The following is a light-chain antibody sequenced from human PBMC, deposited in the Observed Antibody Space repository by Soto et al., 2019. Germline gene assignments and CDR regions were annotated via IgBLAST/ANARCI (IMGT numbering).Light chain of an antibody. Sequence: EIVLTQSPATLSLSPGERATLSCRASQSGSSNYLAWYQQKPCQAPRLLMYGASSRATGIPARFSGSGSGTDFTLTISRVEPADFGVYYCQQYGSSPYTFGQGTKLEIK. V-gene: IGKV3-20*01. CDR2: GAS. J-gene: IGKJ2*01. CDR3: QQYGSSPYT. CDR1: QSGSSNY.